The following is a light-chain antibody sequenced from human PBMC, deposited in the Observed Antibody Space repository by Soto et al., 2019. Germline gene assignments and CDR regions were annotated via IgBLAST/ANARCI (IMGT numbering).Light chain of an antibody. Sequence: EIVITQSPASLSLSPGERATLSCISSQIISSHLVWYQQKPGQAPRLVIYAASIRATGIPARFSGSGSGTEFTLTISSLQSEDFAVYYCQQYNDWPPWTFGQGTKVDIK. CDR3: QQYNDWPPWT. CDR2: AAS. V-gene: IGKV3D-15*01. CDR1: QIISSH. J-gene: IGKJ1*01.